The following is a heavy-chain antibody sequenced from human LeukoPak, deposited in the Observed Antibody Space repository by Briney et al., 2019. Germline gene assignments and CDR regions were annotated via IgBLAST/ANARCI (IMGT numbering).Heavy chain of an antibody. CDR2: IGNNGGGI. CDR1: GFTFSTYT. Sequence: PGGSLRLSCAASGFTFSTYTMYWVRHPPGKSLEWVSIIGNNGGGIHYADSVKGRFTISRDNSKNTLYLQMNSLRAEDTAVYYCARSIPLLEYFQHWGQGTLVTVSS. D-gene: IGHD2-15*01. J-gene: IGHJ1*01. V-gene: IGHV3-23*01. CDR3: ARSIPLLEYFQH.